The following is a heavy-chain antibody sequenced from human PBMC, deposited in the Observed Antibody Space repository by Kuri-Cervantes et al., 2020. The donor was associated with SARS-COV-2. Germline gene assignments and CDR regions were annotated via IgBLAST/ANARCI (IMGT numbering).Heavy chain of an antibody. Sequence: GGSLRLSCAASGFTLSNYAIHWVRQAPGKGLEWVAVISYDGNNKYYADSVKGRFTISRDNSKNTLYLQMNSLRAEDTAVYYCASDFWSGYYTLGSRVGYWGQGTLVTVSS. CDR3: ASDFWSGYYTLGSRVGY. D-gene: IGHD3-3*01. J-gene: IGHJ4*02. CDR2: ISYDGNNK. CDR1: GFTLSNYA. V-gene: IGHV3-30*01.